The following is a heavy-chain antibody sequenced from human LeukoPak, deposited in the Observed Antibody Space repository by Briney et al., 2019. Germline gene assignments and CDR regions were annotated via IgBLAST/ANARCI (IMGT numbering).Heavy chain of an antibody. J-gene: IGHJ4*02. CDR2: ISWNSGSI. Sequence: QSGGSLRLSCAASGFTFDDYAMHWVRQAPGKGLEWVSGISWNSGSIGYADSVKGRFTISRDNAKNSLYLQMNSLRAEDTAVYYCARDRRYDILTGSQGEYYFDYWGQGTLVTVSS. V-gene: IGHV3-9*01. CDR1: GFTFDDYA. CDR3: ARDRRYDILTGSQGEYYFDY. D-gene: IGHD3-9*01.